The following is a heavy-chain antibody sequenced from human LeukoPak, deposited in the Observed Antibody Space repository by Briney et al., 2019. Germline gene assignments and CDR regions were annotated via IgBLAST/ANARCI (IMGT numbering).Heavy chain of an antibody. V-gene: IGHV4-4*07. CDR1: GGSISSYY. D-gene: IGHD2-2*01. Sequence: PSETLSLTCTVSGGSISSYYWSWIRQPAGKGLEWIGRIYTSGSTNYNPSLKSRVTMSVDTSKNQFSLKLSSVTAADTAVYYCARDRLGYCSSTSCPRGYYYYYGMDVWGQGTTVTVSS. CDR2: IYTSGST. J-gene: IGHJ6*02. CDR3: ARDRLGYCSSTSCPRGYYYYYGMDV.